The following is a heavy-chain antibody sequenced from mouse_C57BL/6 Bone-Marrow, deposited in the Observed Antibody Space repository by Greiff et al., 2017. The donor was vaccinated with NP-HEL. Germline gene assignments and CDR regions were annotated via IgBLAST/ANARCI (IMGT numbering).Heavy chain of an antibody. D-gene: IGHD1-1*01. Sequence: VQLQQPGAELVKPGASVKMSCKASGYTFTSYWITWVKQRPGQGLEWIGDIYPGSGSTNYNEKFKSKATLTVDTSSSTAYMQLSSLTSEDSAVYYGARDYGSSFWYFDVWGTGTTVTVSS. CDR1: GYTFTSYW. V-gene: IGHV1-55*01. J-gene: IGHJ1*03. CDR3: ARDYGSSFWYFDV. CDR2: IYPGSGST.